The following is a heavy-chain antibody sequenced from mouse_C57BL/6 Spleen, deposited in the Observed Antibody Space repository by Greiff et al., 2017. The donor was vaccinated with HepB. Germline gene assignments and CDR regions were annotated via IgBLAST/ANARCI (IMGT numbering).Heavy chain of an antibody. V-gene: IGHV3-6*01. D-gene: IGHD4-1*01. CDR2: ISYDGSN. CDR3: ARGDWDEDWFAY. J-gene: IGHJ3*01. Sequence: EVQRVESGPGLVKPSQSLSLTCSVTGYSITSGYYWNWIRQFPGNKLEWMGYISYDGSNNYNPSLKNRISITRDTSKNQFFLKLNSVTTEDTATYYCARGDWDEDWFAYWGQGTLVTVSA. CDR1: GYSITSGYY.